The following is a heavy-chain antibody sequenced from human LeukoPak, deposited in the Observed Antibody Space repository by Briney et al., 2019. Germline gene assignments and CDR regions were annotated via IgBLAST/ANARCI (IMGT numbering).Heavy chain of an antibody. CDR2: ISSSSYI. D-gene: IGHD3-22*01. V-gene: IGHV3-21*01. Sequence: GGSLRLSCAASGFTFSSYSMNWVRQAPGKGLEWVSSISSSSYIYYADSVKGRFTISRDNAKNSLYLQMNSLRAEDTAVYYCARGRTYYYDSSGYSYWGQGTLVTVSS. J-gene: IGHJ4*02. CDR3: ARGRTYYYDSSGYSY. CDR1: GFTFSSYS.